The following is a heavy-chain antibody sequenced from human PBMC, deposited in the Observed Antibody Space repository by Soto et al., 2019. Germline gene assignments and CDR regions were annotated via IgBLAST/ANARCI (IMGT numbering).Heavy chain of an antibody. CDR1: GFTFNNYA. V-gene: IGHV3-23*01. CDR2: LSGSGVST. D-gene: IGHD1-26*01. CDR3: VQEAATDF. Sequence: PGGSLRLSCAASGFTFNNYAMTWVRQAPGKGLEWVSSLSGSGVSTYYADSVKGRFTISRDNSKNTLYLQMNSLRVDDTALYYCVQEAATDFWGQGTLVTVSS. J-gene: IGHJ4*02.